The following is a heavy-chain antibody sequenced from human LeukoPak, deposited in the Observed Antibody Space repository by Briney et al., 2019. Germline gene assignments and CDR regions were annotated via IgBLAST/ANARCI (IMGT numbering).Heavy chain of an antibody. V-gene: IGHV3-53*01. D-gene: IGHD4-17*01. CDR2: IYTGGST. J-gene: IGHJ4*02. CDR3: ARGTVTAPDY. Sequence: GGSLRLSCAASGFTFSSSAMTWVRQAPGKGLEWVSVIYTGGSTYYADSVKGRFTISRDISKNTLYLQMNSLRAEDTAVYYCARGTVTAPDYWGQGTLVTVSS. CDR1: GFTFSSSA.